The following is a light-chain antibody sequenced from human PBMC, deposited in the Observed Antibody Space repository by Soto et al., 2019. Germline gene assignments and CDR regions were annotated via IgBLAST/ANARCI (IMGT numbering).Light chain of an antibody. V-gene: IGKV1-33*01. CDR1: QNINNY. Sequence: DIQMTQSPSSPSASVGDRVTISCQASQNINNYLNWYQQKPGRAPKLLIYDASNLEAGVPSRFRGSGSGTDFTFTISRLQPEDIATYYCQQYENLPTFGQGTRLEI. CDR2: DAS. J-gene: IGKJ5*01. CDR3: QQYENLPT.